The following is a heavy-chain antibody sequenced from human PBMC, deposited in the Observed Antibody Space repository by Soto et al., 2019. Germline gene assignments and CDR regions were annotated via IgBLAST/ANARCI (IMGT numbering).Heavy chain of an antibody. Sequence: ASVKVSCKASGYTFTRYGISWVRQAPGQGLEWMGWISAYNGNTNYAQKLQGRVTMTTDTSTSTAYMELRSLRSDDTAVYYCARDYFDITIFGVVINDAFDIWGQGTMVTVSS. J-gene: IGHJ3*02. D-gene: IGHD3-3*01. CDR1: GYTFTRYG. V-gene: IGHV1-18*01. CDR3: ARDYFDITIFGVVINDAFDI. CDR2: ISAYNGNT.